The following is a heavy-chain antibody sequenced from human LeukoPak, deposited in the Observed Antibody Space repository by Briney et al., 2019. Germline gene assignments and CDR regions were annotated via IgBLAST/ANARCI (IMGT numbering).Heavy chain of an antibody. J-gene: IGHJ4*02. CDR3: ARDRGLLWFGESPPDY. CDR2: ISYDGSNK. V-gene: IGHV3-30-3*01. Sequence: GRSLRLSCAASGFTFSSYAMHWVRQAPGKGLEWVAVISYDGSNKYYADSVKGRFTISRDNSKNTLYLQMNSLRAEDTAVYYCARDRGLLWFGESPPDYCGQGTLVTVSS. CDR1: GFTFSSYA. D-gene: IGHD3-10*01.